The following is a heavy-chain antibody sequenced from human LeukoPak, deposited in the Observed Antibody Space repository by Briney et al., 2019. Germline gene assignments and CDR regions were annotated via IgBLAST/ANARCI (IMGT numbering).Heavy chain of an antibody. J-gene: IGHJ3*02. V-gene: IGHV3-11*01. CDR3: AKALQSGVTGTTGAFDI. CDR2: INRNGDAI. CDR1: GFAFSDYY. Sequence: PGGSLRLSCVASGFAFSDYYMTWIRQAPGKGPEWVADINRNGDAINYADSVKGRFTISRTNANNSLFLQMDSLRAEDTAVYYCAKALQSGVTGTTGAFDIWGQGTMVTVSS. D-gene: IGHD1-20*01.